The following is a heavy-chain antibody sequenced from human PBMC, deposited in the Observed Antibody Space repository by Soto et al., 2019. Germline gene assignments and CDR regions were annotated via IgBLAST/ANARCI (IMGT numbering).Heavy chain of an antibody. J-gene: IGHJ4*02. D-gene: IGHD3-9*01. CDR2: ISGSGGST. V-gene: IGHV3-23*01. Sequence: HPGGSLRLSCAASGFTFSSYAMSWVRQAPGKGLEWVSAISGSGGSTYYADSVKGRFTISRDNSKNTLYLQMNSLRAEDTAVYYCANLRDSPFRYYDILTGRDYWGQGTLVTVSS. CDR1: GFTFSSYA. CDR3: ANLRDSPFRYYDILTGRDY.